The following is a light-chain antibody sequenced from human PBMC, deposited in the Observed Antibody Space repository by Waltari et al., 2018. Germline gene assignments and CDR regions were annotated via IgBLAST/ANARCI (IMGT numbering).Light chain of an antibody. CDR3: CSYAGSTASIL. CDR2: EDT. J-gene: IGLJ2*01. Sequence: QSALTQPASVSGSPGQSITISCTGTSSDVGSHNLVSWYQHHPGKAPQLMIYEDTKRPSGVSNRFSISKSGNTASLTISGLQAEDEADYYCCSYAGSTASILLGGGTKLTVL. V-gene: IGLV2-23*01. CDR1: SSDVGSHNL.